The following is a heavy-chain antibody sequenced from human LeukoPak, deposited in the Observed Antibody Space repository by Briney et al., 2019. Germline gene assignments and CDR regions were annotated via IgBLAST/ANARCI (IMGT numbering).Heavy chain of an antibody. CDR2: IYYSGST. D-gene: IGHD3-10*01. CDR1: ADSISSSSYY. CDR3: ARVRWGSGSYYMDV. Sequence: SETLSLTCAVSADSISSSSYYWGWIRQPPGKGLEWVGSIYYSGSTYYNPSLKSRVTISVDTSKNQFSLKLSSVTAADTAVYYCARVRWGSGSYYMDVWGKGTTVTISS. J-gene: IGHJ6*03. V-gene: IGHV4-39*07.